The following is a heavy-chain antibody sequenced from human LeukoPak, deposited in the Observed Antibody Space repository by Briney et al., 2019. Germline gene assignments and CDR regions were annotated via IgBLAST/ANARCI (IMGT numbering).Heavy chain of an antibody. V-gene: IGHV3-23*01. CDR3: AKDVGKWESLHFFDY. D-gene: IGHD1-26*01. CDR1: GFTFSSSA. CDR2: ISASGGST. Sequence: GGSLRLSCAASGFTFSSSAMSWVRQVPGKGLEWVSGISASGGSTYYADSVRGRFTISRDNSKITLYLQMNSLRAEDTAVYYCAKDVGKWESLHFFDYWGQGTLVTVSS. J-gene: IGHJ4*02.